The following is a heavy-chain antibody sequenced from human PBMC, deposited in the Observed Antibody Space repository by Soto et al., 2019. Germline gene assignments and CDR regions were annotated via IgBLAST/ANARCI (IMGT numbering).Heavy chain of an antibody. CDR1: GFTFSMYW. V-gene: IGHV3-74*01. CDR3: TRGPRSTSTGTGAF. Sequence: EVQLVESGGGLVQPGGSLRLSCAASGFTFSMYWMHWVRQVPGKGPEWVSRINDDGISTNYADSVKGRFTISRYNAKNTLYLQMNALRVEDTAVYYCTRGPRSTSTGTGAFWGQGTLVTVSS. J-gene: IGHJ4*02. CDR2: INDDGIST. D-gene: IGHD1-1*01.